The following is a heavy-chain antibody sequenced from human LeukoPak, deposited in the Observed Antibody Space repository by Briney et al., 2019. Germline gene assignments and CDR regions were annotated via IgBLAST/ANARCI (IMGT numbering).Heavy chain of an antibody. CDR1: SYSITNGYC. D-gene: IGHD6-13*01. Sequence: SETLSLTCTVSSYSITNGYCWGWIRQPPGKGLEWIGSIYHSGTTYYNPSLKSRVTILIDTSRNQFFLTLSSVAAADTAIYYCTREGASAAADSWGQGALVTVSS. J-gene: IGHJ4*02. CDR2: IYHSGTT. V-gene: IGHV4-38-2*02. CDR3: TREGASAAADS.